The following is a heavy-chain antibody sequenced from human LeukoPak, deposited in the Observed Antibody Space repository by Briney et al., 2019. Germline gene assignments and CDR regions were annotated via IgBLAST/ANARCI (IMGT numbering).Heavy chain of an antibody. V-gene: IGHV4-61*02. Sequence: SETLSLTCTVSGGSISSGSYYWSWIRQPAGKGLEWIGRMSTSGSTNYNPSLKSRVTISVDTSKNQLSLKLSSVTAADTAVYYRARISAPRIAAAGNGDWFDPWGQGTLVTVSS. CDR1: GGSISSGSYY. D-gene: IGHD6-13*01. CDR2: MSTSGST. J-gene: IGHJ5*02. CDR3: ARISAPRIAAAGNGDWFDP.